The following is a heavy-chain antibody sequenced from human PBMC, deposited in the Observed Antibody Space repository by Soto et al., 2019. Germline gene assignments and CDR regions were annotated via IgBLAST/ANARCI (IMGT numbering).Heavy chain of an antibody. D-gene: IGHD4-4*01. V-gene: IGHV3-23*01. Sequence: GGSLRLSCAASGFTFSSYAMSWVRQAPGKGLEWVSAISGSGGSTYYADSVKGRFTISRDSTKNTLYLQMISLRAEDTAVYYCAKNHPYGVATTTVPPPIDYWSQGTLVTAPQ. J-gene: IGHJ4*02. CDR3: AKNHPYGVATTTVPPPIDY. CDR2: ISGSGGST. CDR1: GFTFSSYA.